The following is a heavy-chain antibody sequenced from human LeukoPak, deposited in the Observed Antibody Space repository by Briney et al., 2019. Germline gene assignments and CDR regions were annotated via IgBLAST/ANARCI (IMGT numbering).Heavy chain of an antibody. J-gene: IGHJ4*02. CDR3: ARGDWISSSWYDY. CDR2: INPNSGGT. CDR1: GYTFTGYY. V-gene: IGHV1-2*02. D-gene: IGHD6-13*01. Sequence: ASVKVSCKASGYTFTGYYMHWVRQAPGQGLEWMGWINPNSGGTNYAQKFQGRVTMTRNTSISTAYMELGRLRSDDTAVYYCARGDWISSSWYDYWGQGTLVTVSS.